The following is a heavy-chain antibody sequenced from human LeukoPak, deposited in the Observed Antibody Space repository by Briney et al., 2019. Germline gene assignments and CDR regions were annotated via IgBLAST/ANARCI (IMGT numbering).Heavy chain of an antibody. D-gene: IGHD1-14*01. J-gene: IGHJ3*02. CDR3: ARTSIAGGAFDI. CDR1: GGSISSYY. Sequence: SETLSLTCTVSGGSISSYYWSWIRQPPGKGLEWIGYIYYSGSTNYNPSLKSRVTISVDTSKNQFSLELSSVTAADTAVYYCARTSIAGGAFDIWGQGTMVTVSS. V-gene: IGHV4-59*01. CDR2: IYYSGST.